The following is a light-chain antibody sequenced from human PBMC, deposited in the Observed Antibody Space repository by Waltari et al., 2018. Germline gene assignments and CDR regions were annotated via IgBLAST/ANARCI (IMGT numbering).Light chain of an antibody. CDR1: QSISRN. V-gene: IGKV3-15*01. CDR2: GAS. CDR3: QQYNSWPLT. J-gene: IGKJ3*01. Sequence: EIVMTQSPAILSVSPGERATLSCRASQSISRNLAWYQQKPGQAPRLLIYGASTRATGIPARFSGSGSGTEFTLTISSLQSEGFAVYYCQQYNSWPLTFGPGTKVHIK.